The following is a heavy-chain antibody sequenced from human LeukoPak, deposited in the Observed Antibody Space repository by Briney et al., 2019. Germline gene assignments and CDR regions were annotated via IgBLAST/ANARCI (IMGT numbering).Heavy chain of an antibody. CDR1: EFTFRSYA. Sequence: PGGSLRLSCAASEFTFRSYAMTWVRQAPGKGVEGVSGISIGGGGTYYADSVKGRFTISRDDSKNNLYLQMSSLRADDTAVYYCSGAKKVWFGELWAIPLDYWGQGTLVTVSS. CDR2: ISIGGGGT. D-gene: IGHD3-10*01. V-gene: IGHV3-23*01. CDR3: SGAKKVWFGELWAIPLDY. J-gene: IGHJ4*02.